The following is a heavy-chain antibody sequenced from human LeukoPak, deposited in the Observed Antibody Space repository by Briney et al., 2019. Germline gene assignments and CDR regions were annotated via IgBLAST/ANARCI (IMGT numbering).Heavy chain of an antibody. V-gene: IGHV3-13*01. CDR3: ARDLWGRQQLDEYYFDY. CDR2: IGTAGDT. CDR1: GFTFSSYD. Sequence: GGSLRLSCAASGFTFSSYDMHWVRQATGRGLEWVSAIGTAGDTYYPGSVKGRFTISRENAKNSLYLQMNSLRAEDTAVYYCARDLWGRQQLDEYYFDYWGQGTLVTVSS. J-gene: IGHJ4*02. D-gene: IGHD6-13*01.